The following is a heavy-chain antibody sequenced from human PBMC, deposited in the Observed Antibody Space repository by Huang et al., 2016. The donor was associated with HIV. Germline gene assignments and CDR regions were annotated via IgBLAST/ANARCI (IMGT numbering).Heavy chain of an antibody. Sequence: QLQLQESGPGQVKPSETLSLTCTVSGDFISSTNYYWGWIRQSPGKGLGWVGSVYQSGSTNYNPSLKGRVTLSVDTSRNQFSLRLNSVTTADTAVYYCASQHIGAAATWFWGRGTQVAVSS. J-gene: IGHJ4*02. D-gene: IGHD6-13*01. CDR3: ASQHIGAAATWF. CDR2: VYQSGST. V-gene: IGHV4-39*01. CDR1: GDFISSTNYY.